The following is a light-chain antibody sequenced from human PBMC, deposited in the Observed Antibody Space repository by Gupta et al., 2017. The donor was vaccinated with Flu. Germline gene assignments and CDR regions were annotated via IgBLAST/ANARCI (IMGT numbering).Light chain of an antibody. CDR2: EDD. CDR1: SGSIASNY. J-gene: IGLJ2*01. Sequence: NFMLTQPRPVSESQGRTVTISCTRSSGSIASNYVQWYQQRPGRSPITVIYEDDQSPPGVPDRFSASIDCSSNSASLPISGLKAEDDADYYCQSYDSSSVIFGGGTKLTVL. V-gene: IGLV6-57*01. CDR3: QSYDSSSVI.